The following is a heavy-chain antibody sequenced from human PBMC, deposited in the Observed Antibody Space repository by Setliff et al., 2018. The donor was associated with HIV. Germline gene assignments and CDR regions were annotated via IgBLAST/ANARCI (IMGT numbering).Heavy chain of an antibody. CDR1: GYTFTNYG. Sequence: ASVKVSCKASGYTFTNYGISWVRQAPGEGLEWMGWISPYSGKKKYAQNVEDRVTMTTDASTSTAYMGLRSLRSDDTAVYYCARGGNYYFDFWGQGTLVTVSS. CDR3: ARGGNYYFDF. V-gene: IGHV1-18*01. D-gene: IGHD1-1*01. CDR2: ISPYSGKK. J-gene: IGHJ4*02.